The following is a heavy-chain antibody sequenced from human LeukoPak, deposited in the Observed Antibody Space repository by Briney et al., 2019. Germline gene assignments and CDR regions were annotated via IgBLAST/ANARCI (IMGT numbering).Heavy chain of an antibody. J-gene: IGHJ4*02. CDR1: GFTFDDYG. D-gene: IGHD5-18*01. Sequence: GGSLRLSCAASGFTFDDYGLSWVRQAPGKGLEWVSGINWNGGSTGYADSVKGRFTISRDNAKNSLYLQMNSLRAEDTAVYYCARDIPRYSYGTTGFDYWGQGTLVTVSS. CDR3: ARDIPRYSYGTTGFDY. CDR2: INWNGGST. V-gene: IGHV3-20*04.